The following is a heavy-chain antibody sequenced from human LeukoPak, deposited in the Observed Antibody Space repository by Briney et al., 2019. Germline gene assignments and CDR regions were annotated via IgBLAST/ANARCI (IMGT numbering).Heavy chain of an antibody. V-gene: IGHV1-2*02. Sequence: GASVTVSCMASGYTFTDYYLHWLRPAPGQGLEWMGWSNPNSGGTNYAQKFQGRVTMTRDTSISTAYMELSRLRSDDTAVYYCARSGYHSISFDYWGQGTLVTVSS. CDR1: GYTFTDYY. CDR3: ARSGYHSISFDY. D-gene: IGHD5-12*01. J-gene: IGHJ4*02. CDR2: SNPNSGGT.